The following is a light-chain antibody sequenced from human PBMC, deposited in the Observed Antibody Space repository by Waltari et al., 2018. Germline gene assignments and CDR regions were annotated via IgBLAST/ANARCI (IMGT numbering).Light chain of an antibody. V-gene: IGKV3-15*01. J-gene: IGKJ4*01. CDR3: QQYNNWLEVT. CDR1: QSVSSN. Sequence: EIVMTQSPATLSVSPGERATLSCRASQSVSSNLAWYQQKPGQAPRLLIYGASTRATGIPARFSGSGSGTEFTLTISSLQSEDFAVYYCQQYNNWLEVTFGGGTKVEIK. CDR2: GAS.